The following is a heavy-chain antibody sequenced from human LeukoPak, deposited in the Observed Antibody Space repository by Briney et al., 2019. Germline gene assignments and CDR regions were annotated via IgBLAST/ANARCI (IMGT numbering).Heavy chain of an antibody. V-gene: IGHV3-53*01. D-gene: IGHD5-12*01. CDR2: IYSGGST. CDR3: ASARLRLCWFDP. Sequence: GGSLRLSCAASGFTVSSNYMSWVRQAPGKGLEWVSVIYSGGSTYYADSVKGRFTISRDNAKNSLYLQMNSLRAEDTAVYYCASARLRLCWFDPWGQGTLVTVSS. J-gene: IGHJ5*02. CDR1: GFTVSSNY.